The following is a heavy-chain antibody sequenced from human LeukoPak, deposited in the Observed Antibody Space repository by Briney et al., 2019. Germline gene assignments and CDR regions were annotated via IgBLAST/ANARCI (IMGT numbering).Heavy chain of an antibody. Sequence: GGSLRLSCAASGFTFRRSAMTWVRQVPGKGLEWVSTISGLGGDTDYADSVKGRFIISRDSSENTLYLQMHSLGVEDTGVYYCAKGLWASTVGATGIFFDYWGQGIQVTVSS. D-gene: IGHD1-26*01. J-gene: IGHJ4*02. V-gene: IGHV3-23*01. CDR1: GFTFRRSA. CDR2: ISGLGGDT. CDR3: AKGLWASTVGATGIFFDY.